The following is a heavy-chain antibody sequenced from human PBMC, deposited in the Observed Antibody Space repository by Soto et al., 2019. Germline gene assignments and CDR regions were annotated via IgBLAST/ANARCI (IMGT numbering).Heavy chain of an antibody. CDR3: ATAPETFSPAGYYVNSFEP. V-gene: IGHV4-34*01. J-gene: IGHJ5*02. CDR1: VGSFSGYY. CDR2: INHSGST. Sequence: SETLSLTCAVYVGSFSGYYRSLIRQPPGKGLEWIGEINHSGSTNYNPSLKSRVTILVDTSKSPFSRRLKPVTAADAAVYYCATAPETFSPAGYYVNSFEPWGHGTLVTVSS. D-gene: IGHD3-22*01.